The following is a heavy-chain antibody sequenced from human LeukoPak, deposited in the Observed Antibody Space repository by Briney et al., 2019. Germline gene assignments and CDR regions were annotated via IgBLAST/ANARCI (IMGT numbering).Heavy chain of an antibody. J-gene: IGHJ3*02. CDR1: XDTFTVYF. V-gene: IGHV1-2*06. Sequence: ASXDTFTVYFMXXVRQAPGQGGEWMGRINPNNGETDYAQKFQGRVTFTRDTAITTAYMDLTRLKSDDTAVYYCARAGWTDAFDIWGQGTMVTVSS. D-gene: IGHD3/OR15-3a*01. CDR3: ARAGWTDAFDI. CDR2: INPNNGET.